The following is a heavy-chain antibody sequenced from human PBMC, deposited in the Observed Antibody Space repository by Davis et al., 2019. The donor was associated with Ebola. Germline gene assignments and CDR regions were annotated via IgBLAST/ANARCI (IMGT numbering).Heavy chain of an antibody. V-gene: IGHV3-74*01. CDR3: ARALGGEDD. CDR2: INGDGSTI. J-gene: IGHJ4*02. CDR1: GFTFSNSW. Sequence: GESLKISCAASGFTFSNSWMHWVRQAPGKGLVWVSRINGDGSTIDYADSVKGRFTVSRDNAKNSLYLQMNSLRAEDTAVYYCARALGGEDDWGQGTLVTVSS. D-gene: IGHD3-16*01.